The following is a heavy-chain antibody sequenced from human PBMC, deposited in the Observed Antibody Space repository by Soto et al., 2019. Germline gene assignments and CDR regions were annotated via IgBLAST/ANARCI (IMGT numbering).Heavy chain of an antibody. CDR3: AHRLTATAFDI. Sequence: QITLKESGPTLVKHTQTLTLTCTFSGFSLSTSGVAVGWIRQPPGKALEWLALIYWDDDKRYSPSMKGRLTITRDTSKNQVVLIMTNMDPEDTATYYCAHRLTATAFDIWGQGTMVTVSS. J-gene: IGHJ3*02. CDR2: IYWDDDK. D-gene: IGHD2-21*02. V-gene: IGHV2-5*02. CDR1: GFSLSTSGVA.